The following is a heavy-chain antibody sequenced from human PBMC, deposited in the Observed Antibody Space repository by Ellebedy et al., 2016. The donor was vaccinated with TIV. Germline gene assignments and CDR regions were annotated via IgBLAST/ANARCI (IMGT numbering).Heavy chain of an antibody. J-gene: IGHJ5*02. CDR1: GFTFSSYW. D-gene: IGHD4-17*01. CDR3: ARGSTTVTSKNWFDP. V-gene: IGHV3-7*03. Sequence: GESLKISCEASGFTFSSYWMSWVRQAPGKGLEWVANIKQGGSEPNYVDSVEGRFTISRDNANNSLFLQMHSLRVDDTAVYYCARGSTTVTSKNWFDPWGQGTPVTVSS. CDR2: IKQGGSEP.